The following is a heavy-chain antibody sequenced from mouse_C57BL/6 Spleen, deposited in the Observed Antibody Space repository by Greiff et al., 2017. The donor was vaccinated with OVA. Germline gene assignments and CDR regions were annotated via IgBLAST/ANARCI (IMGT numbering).Heavy chain of an antibody. D-gene: IGHD1-1*01. J-gene: IGHJ1*03. CDR1: GFTFSSYA. V-gene: IGHV5-9-1*02. CDR2: ISSGGDYI. CDR3: TRGDYGSSRYFDV. Sequence: EVKLEESGEGLVKPGGSLKLSCAASGFTFSSYAMSWVRQTPEKRLEWVAYISSGGDYIYYADTVKGRFTISRDNARNTLYLQMSSLKSEDTAMYYCTRGDYGSSRYFDVWDTGTTVTVSS.